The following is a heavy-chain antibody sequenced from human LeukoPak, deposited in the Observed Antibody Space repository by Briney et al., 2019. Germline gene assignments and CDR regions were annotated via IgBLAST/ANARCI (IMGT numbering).Heavy chain of an antibody. J-gene: IGHJ4*01. CDR1: GLPFSTHS. CDR3: VRDKYVRSNYAYFDS. CDR2: ISAGGDFV. V-gene: IGHV3-21*01. D-gene: IGHD3-10*01. Sequence: GGSLRLSCAASGLPFSTHSLNWVRQAPGKGLEWVSSISAGGDFVYYGDSVKGRFAMSRDNAKNSLHLQMDSLTAEDTAVYYCVRDKYVRSNYAYFDSWGHGTLVTVSS.